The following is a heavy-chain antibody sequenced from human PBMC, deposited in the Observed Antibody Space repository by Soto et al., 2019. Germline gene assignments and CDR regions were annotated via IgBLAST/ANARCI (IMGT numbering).Heavy chain of an antibody. J-gene: IGHJ4*02. CDR1: GGSISSGGYY. Sequence: SETLSLTCTVSGGSISSGGYYWSWIRQHPGKGLEWIGYIYYSGSTYYNPSLKSRVTISVDTSKNQFPLKLSSVPAADTALYYCAGFCSGGSCLYFFDYWGQGTLVTVSS. V-gene: IGHV4-31*03. CDR2: IYYSGST. D-gene: IGHD2-15*01. CDR3: AGFCSGGSCLYFFDY.